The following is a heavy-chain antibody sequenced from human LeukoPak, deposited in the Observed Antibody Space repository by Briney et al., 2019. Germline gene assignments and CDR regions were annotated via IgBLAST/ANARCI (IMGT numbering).Heavy chain of an antibody. CDR2: IWYDGSNK. V-gene: IGHV3-33*06. CDR1: GFTFSSYG. J-gene: IGHJ4*02. CDR3: AKEYTYYYDSSGYMVT. D-gene: IGHD3-22*01. Sequence: GSLRLSCAASGFTFSSYGMNWVRQAPGKGLEWVAVIWYDGSNKYYADSVKGRFTISRDNSKNTLYLQMNSLRAEDTAVYYCAKEYTYYYDSSGYMVTWGQGTLVTVSS.